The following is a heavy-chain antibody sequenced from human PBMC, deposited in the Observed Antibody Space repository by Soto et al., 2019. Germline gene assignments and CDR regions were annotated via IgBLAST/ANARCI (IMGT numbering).Heavy chain of an antibody. D-gene: IGHD3-22*01. CDR1: GFTFSTCW. CDR2: INKDGSEK. J-gene: IGHJ4*02. CDR3: ASRPCEVNYYGVFDY. Sequence: GVLRLSCEASGFTFSTCWMTWVRQAPGKGLEWVANINKDGSEKFYVDSVKGRFTISRDNAKNSLFLQMNSLRAEDTAVYYCASRPCEVNYYGVFDYWGQGALVTVSS. V-gene: IGHV3-7*03.